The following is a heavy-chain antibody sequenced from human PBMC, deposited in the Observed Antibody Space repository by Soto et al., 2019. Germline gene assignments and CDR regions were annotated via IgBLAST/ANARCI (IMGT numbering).Heavy chain of an antibody. V-gene: IGHV4-30-4*01. CDR3: AAYYYGSGSSASNWFDP. CDR1: GGSISSGDYY. D-gene: IGHD3-10*01. CDR2: IYYSGST. Sequence: ASETLSLTCTVSGGSISSGDYYWSWIRQPPGKGLEWIGYIYYSGSTYYNPSLKSRVTISVDTSKNQFSLKLSSVTAADTAVYYCAAYYYGSGSSASNWFDPWGQGTLVTVSS. J-gene: IGHJ5*02.